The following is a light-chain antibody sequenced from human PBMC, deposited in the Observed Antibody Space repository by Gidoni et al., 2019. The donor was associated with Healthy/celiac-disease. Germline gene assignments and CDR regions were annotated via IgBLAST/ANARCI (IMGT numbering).Light chain of an antibody. Sequence: DLQMTQSPSSLSASVGDIVTITCQASQDISNYLNWYQQKPWKAPKLLIYDASNLETGVPSRFSGSGSGTDFTFTISSLQPDDISTYYCQQYDNLPLTFGPGTKVDIK. V-gene: IGKV1-33*01. CDR3: QQYDNLPLT. J-gene: IGKJ3*01. CDR1: QDISNY. CDR2: DAS.